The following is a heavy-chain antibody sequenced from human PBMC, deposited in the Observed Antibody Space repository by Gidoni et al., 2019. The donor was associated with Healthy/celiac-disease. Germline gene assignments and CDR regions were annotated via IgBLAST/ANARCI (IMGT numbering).Heavy chain of an antibody. CDR3: ARGLEWAYDSSGYYNWFDP. CDR1: GGTFSSYA. V-gene: IGHV1-69*01. D-gene: IGHD3-22*01. Sequence: QVQLVQSGAEVKKPGSSVKVSCKASGGTFSSYAISWVRQAPGQGLEWMGGIIPIFGTATYAQKFQGRVTITADESTSTAYMELSSLRSEETAVYYCARGLEWAYDSSGYYNWFDPWGQGTLVTVSS. J-gene: IGHJ5*02. CDR2: IIPIFGTA.